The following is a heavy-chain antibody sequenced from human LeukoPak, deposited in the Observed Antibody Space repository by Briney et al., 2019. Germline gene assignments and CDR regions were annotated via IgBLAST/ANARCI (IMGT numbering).Heavy chain of an antibody. J-gene: IGHJ4*02. D-gene: IGHD6-13*01. CDR1: GGSITSYY. CDR3: ASYSNSWYYFDY. V-gene: IGHV4-59*01. CDR2: MYYSGNS. Sequence: SQTLSLTCTVSGGSITSYYWSWIRQPPGKGLELIGYMYYSGNSYYNPSLKSRVTISVDTSKNQFSLKLSSMTAADTAVYYCASYSNSWYYFDYWGQGTLITVSS.